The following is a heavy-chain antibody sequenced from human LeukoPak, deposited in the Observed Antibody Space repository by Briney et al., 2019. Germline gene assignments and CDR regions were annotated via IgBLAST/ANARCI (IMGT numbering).Heavy chain of an antibody. CDR3: ARVDRYYFYMDV. CDR1: GGTFSSYI. J-gene: IGHJ6*03. V-gene: IGHV1-69*05. Sequence: GASVKVSCKASGGTFSSYIITWVRQAPGQGLEWMGGIIPLFNTPNYAQKFQGRVTITTDDSTHTSYVELRSLRSEDMAVYYCARVDRYYFYMDVWGKGTTVTVSS. CDR2: IIPLFNTP.